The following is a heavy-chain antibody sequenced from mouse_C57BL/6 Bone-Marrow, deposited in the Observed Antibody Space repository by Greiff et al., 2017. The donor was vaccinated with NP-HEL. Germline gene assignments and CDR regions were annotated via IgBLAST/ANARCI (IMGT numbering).Heavy chain of an antibody. J-gene: IGHJ1*01. CDR2: IYPRSGNT. CDR1: GYTFTSYG. Sequence: QVQLLQSGAELVRPGASVKLSCTASGYTFTSYGISWVKQRTGQGLEWIGEIYPRSGNTYYNEKFKGQATLTADKSSSTAYMELRSLTSEDSAVYFCAREGYYGSSYPYWYFDVWSAGTTVTVSS. D-gene: IGHD1-1*01. V-gene: IGHV1-81*01. CDR3: AREGYYGSSYPYWYFDV.